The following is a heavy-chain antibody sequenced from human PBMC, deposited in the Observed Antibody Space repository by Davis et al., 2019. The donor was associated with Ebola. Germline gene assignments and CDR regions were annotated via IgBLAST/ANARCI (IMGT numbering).Heavy chain of an antibody. J-gene: IGHJ5*02. CDR2: VRYSGTT. Sequence: PSETLSLTCTVSGGSIDSSSSYYWGWIRQPPGRGLEWIGTVRYSGTTYYNPSLKSRVTISVDTSKNQFSLKLTSVTAADTAVYYCARLSGDFGVVIFGPWGLGTLVTVSS. CDR3: ARLSGDFGVVIFGP. CDR1: GGSIDSSSSYY. V-gene: IGHV4-39*01. D-gene: IGHD3-3*01.